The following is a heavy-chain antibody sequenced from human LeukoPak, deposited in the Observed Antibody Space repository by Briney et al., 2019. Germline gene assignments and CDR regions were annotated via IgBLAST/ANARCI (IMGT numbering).Heavy chain of an antibody. J-gene: IGHJ4*02. CDR3: ARAVAGTSHRYYFDY. CDR1: GYTFTSYG. D-gene: IGHD6-19*01. CDR2: ISAYNGNT. Sequence: ASVKVSCKASGYTFTSYGISWVRQAPGQGLEWMGWISAYNGNTNYAQKLQGRVTMTTDTSTSTAYMELRSLRSDDTAVYYCARAVAGTSHRYYFDYWGQGTLVTVSS. V-gene: IGHV1-18*01.